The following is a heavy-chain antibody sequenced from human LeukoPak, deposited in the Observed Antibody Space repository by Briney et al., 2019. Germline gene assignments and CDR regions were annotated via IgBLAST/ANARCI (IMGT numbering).Heavy chain of an antibody. CDR1: GASISSYY. CDR3: ARSIYSGTSNFDY. J-gene: IGHJ4*02. Sequence: SETLSLTCTVSGASISSYYWSWIRLPPGKGLEWIGYIYYSGSTNYNPSLQSRVTISIDTSKNQFSLKLSSVTAADTAVYYCARSIYSGTSNFDYWGQGTLVIVSS. V-gene: IGHV4-59*01. D-gene: IGHD1-26*01. CDR2: IYYSGST.